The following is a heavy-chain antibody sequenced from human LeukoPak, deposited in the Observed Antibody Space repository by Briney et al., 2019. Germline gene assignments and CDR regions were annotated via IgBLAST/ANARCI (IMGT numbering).Heavy chain of an antibody. D-gene: IGHD5-18*01. CDR2: IYPSDSDI. J-gene: IGHJ5*02. CDR1: GYSFTNYW. V-gene: IGHV5-51*01. CDR3: ARSVPPWLGDH. Sequence: GESLKISCKGSGYSFTNYWIGWVRQMPGKGLEWMGIIYPSDSDIRYSPSFQGQVTISADKSISTAYLQWRSLRSSDTAIYYCARSVPPWLGDHWGQGTLATVSS.